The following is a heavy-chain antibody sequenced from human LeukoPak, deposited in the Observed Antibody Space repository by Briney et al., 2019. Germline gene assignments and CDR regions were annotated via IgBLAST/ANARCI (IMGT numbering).Heavy chain of an antibody. Sequence: GGSLRLSCEASGFXFSAYAMTWVRQAPGKGLEWVSSIGSDNKPHYSESVKGRFTISREDGKNSLSLQMNNVRAEDTAVYYCAYTNNLYHWGQGTLVVVSS. CDR3: AYTNNLYH. J-gene: IGHJ5*02. D-gene: IGHD3-16*01. CDR2: IGSDNKP. CDR1: GFXFSAYA. V-gene: IGHV3-69-1*01.